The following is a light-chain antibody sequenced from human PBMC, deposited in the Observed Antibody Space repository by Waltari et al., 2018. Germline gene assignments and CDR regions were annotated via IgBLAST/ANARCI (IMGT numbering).Light chain of an antibody. V-gene: IGKV3-20*01. CDR2: AAS. J-gene: IGKJ1*01. CDR3: QPYVNLPVT. CDR1: QSVSRA. Sequence: ELVFPQSPGPLSLSPGERATLSCRASQSVSRALAWYQQKPGQAPRLLIYAASPRATGVPDRLSGSGSGTDFSLNISRLDPEDFAVYYCQPYVNLPVTFGQGTKVEI.